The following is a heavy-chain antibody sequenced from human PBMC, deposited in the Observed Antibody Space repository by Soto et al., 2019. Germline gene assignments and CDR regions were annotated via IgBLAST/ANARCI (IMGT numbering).Heavy chain of an antibody. J-gene: IGHJ4*02. Sequence: PGGSLRLSCAASGFTFSSYAMSWVRQAPGKGLEWVSAISGSGGSTYYADSVKGRFTISRDNSKDTLYLQMNSLRAEDTAVYYCAKDHPYSSSWALFDYRGQGTLVTVSS. CDR1: GFTFSSYA. CDR2: ISGSGGST. CDR3: AKDHPYSSSWALFDY. D-gene: IGHD6-13*01. V-gene: IGHV3-23*01.